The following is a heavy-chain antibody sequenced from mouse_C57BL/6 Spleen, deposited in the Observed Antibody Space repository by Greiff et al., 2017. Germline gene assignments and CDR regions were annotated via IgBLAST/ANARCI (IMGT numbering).Heavy chain of an antibody. CDR1: GYSITSGYY. CDR2: ISYDGSN. V-gene: IGHV3-6*01. J-gene: IGHJ4*01. D-gene: IGHD2-3*01. Sequence: EVKLVESGPGLVKPSQSLSLTCSVTGYSITSGYYWNWIRQFPGNKLEWMGYISYDGSNNYNPSLKNRISITRDTSKNQCFLKLNSVTTEDTATYYCARVDGYFDRAMDYWGQGTSVTVSS. CDR3: ARVDGYFDRAMDY.